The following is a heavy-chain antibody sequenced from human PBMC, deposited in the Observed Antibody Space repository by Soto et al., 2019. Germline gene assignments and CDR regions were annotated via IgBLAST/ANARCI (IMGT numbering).Heavy chain of an antibody. V-gene: IGHV3-30-3*01. J-gene: IGHJ4*02. D-gene: IGHD4-4*01. CDR3: ARDLGNYVFDY. Sequence: QVQLVESGGGVVQPGRSLRLSCAASGFTFSSYAMHWVRQAPGKGLEWVAVISYDGSNKYYADSVKGRFTISRDNSKNTLYLQMNSLRAEDTAVYYCARDLGNYVFDYWGQGTLVTVSS. CDR2: ISYDGSNK. CDR1: GFTFSSYA.